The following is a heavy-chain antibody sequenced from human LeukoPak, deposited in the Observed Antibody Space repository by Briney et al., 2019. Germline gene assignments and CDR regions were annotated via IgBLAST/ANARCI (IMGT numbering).Heavy chain of an antibody. CDR3: ARDLQGYCNSVSC. CDR2: ISSSSSFI. V-gene: IGHV3-21*01. Sequence: GGSLRLSCVASGITFSSYSMNWVRQAPGKGLEWVSYISSSSSFIYYADSVKGRFTVSGDNAKNSLYLQMNSLRVEDTAVYYCARDLQGYCNSVSCWGQGTLVTVSS. D-gene: IGHD2-2*01. CDR1: GITFSSYS. J-gene: IGHJ4*02.